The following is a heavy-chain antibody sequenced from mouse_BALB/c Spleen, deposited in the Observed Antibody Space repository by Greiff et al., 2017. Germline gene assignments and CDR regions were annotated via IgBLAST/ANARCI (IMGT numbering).Heavy chain of an antibody. J-gene: IGHJ4*01. Sequence: VKLQESGPGLVAPSQSLSITCTVSGFSLTSYGVHWVRQPPGKGLEWLGVIWAGGSTNYNSALMSRLSISKDNSKSQVFLKMNSLQTDDTAMYYCARDNGEFAMDYWGQGTSVTVSS. CDR3: ARDNGEFAMDY. CDR2: IWAGGST. CDR1: GFSLTSYG. D-gene: IGHD2-13*01. V-gene: IGHV2-9*02.